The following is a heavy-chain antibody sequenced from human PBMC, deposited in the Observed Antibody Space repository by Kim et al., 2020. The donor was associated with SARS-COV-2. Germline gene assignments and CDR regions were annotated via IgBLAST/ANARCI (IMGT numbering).Heavy chain of an antibody. J-gene: IGHJ6*02. D-gene: IGHD3-10*01. CDR1: GFTFSSYG. CDR2: ISYDGSNK. CDR3: AKKSGSGSYYDWTYDYYGMDV. V-gene: IGHV3-30*18. Sequence: GGSLRLSCAASGFTFSSYGMHWVRQAPGKGLEWVAVISYDGSNKYYADSVKGRFTISRDNSKNTLYLQMNSLRAEDTAVYYCAKKSGSGSYYDWTYDYYGMDVWGQGTTVTAAS.